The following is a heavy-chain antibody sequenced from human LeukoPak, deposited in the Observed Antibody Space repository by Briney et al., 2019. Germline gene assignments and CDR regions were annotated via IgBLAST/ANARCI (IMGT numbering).Heavy chain of an antibody. Sequence: GESLNISCAGSGFSFSNYWMAWVRQAPGKGPEWVANMKQDGSARHYADSVKGRFTISRDNAQNSVYLQMNSLRAEDTAVYYCARDVVGSLDYWGLGTLVTVSS. J-gene: IGHJ4*02. V-gene: IGHV3-7*01. D-gene: IGHD2-15*01. CDR2: MKQDGSAR. CDR3: ARDVVGSLDY. CDR1: GFSFSNYW.